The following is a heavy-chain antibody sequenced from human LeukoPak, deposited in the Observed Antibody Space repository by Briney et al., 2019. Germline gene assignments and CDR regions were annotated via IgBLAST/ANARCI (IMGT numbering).Heavy chain of an antibody. CDR2: ISGSGGST. D-gene: IGHD3-10*01. CDR3: AKDVFREYSFDY. J-gene: IGHJ4*02. Sequence: TGGSLGLSCAASGFTFSNHGMNWVRQAPGKGLEWVSGISGSGGSTYYADSVKGRFTISRDNSKNTLYLQMHSLRAEDTAVYYCAKDVFREYSFDYWGQGTLVTVSS. CDR1: GFTFSNHG. V-gene: IGHV3-23*01.